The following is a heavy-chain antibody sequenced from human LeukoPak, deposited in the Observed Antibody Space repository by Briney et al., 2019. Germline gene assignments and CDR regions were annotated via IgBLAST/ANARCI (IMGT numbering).Heavy chain of an antibody. CDR1: GYTLTELS. Sequence: ASVKVSCKVSGYTLTELSMHWVRQAPGQGLEWMGGIIPIFGTANYAQKFQGRVTITTDESTSTAYTELSSLRSEDTAVYYCARGQGGSGSYYWFDPWGQGTLVTVSS. D-gene: IGHD3-10*01. CDR2: IIPIFGTA. CDR3: ARGQGGSGSYYWFDP. V-gene: IGHV1-69*05. J-gene: IGHJ5*02.